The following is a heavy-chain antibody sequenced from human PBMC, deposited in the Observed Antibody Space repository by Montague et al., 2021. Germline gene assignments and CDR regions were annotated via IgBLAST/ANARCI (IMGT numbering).Heavy chain of an antibody. CDR2: VYPGDSDT. Sequence: QSVAEVKTPGESLTISCKTSGYSFNNYWIGWVRQLPGKGLEWLGGVYPGDSDTKYGPSFQGHVTIPADRSSKTAYLQWNSLKTSDTAMYYCVRQPIISISGWFDPWGQGTQVTVSS. CDR3: VRQPIISISGWFDP. V-gene: IGHV5-51*01. CDR1: GYSFNNYW. J-gene: IGHJ5*02. D-gene: IGHD3-3*02.